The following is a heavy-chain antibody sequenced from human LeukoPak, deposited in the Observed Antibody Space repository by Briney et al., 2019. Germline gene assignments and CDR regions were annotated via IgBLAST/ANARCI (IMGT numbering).Heavy chain of an antibody. Sequence: ASVKVSCKASGYTFTSYPMQWVRQAPGQGLEWMGIINPSGDSTSYTQKLQGRLTMTRDTSTNTVYMELSSLRSDDTAVYYCARLRRSGHFDYWGQGTLVTVSS. CDR1: GYTFTSYP. CDR2: INPSGDST. CDR3: ARLRRSGHFDY. V-gene: IGHV1-46*01. D-gene: IGHD3-3*01. J-gene: IGHJ4*02.